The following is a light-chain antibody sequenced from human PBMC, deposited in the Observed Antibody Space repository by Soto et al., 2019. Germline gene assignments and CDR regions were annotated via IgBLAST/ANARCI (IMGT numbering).Light chain of an antibody. CDR2: DVS. J-gene: IGLJ1*01. CDR1: SSDVGGYNY. Sequence: QSALTQPASVSGSPGQSITISCTGTSSDVGGYNYVSWYQQHPGKAPKLMIYDVSNRPSGVSNRFSGSKSGNTASLTISGRQAEDEAEYYCSSYTSRSTLYVFGTGTKVTVL. V-gene: IGLV2-14*01. CDR3: SSYTSRSTLYV.